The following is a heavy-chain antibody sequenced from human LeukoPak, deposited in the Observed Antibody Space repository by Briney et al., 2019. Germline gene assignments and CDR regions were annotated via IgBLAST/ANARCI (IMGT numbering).Heavy chain of an antibody. CDR2: IYSSGTT. J-gene: IGHJ4*02. CDR3: ARDRLHYDSLTGYPAD. V-gene: IGHV3-53*01. D-gene: IGHD3-9*01. Sequence: PGGSLRLSCAASGFTVSSSYMTWVRQAPGKGLEWVSLIYSSGTTYYADSVKGRFTISRDNSKNTLYLQMNSLRAEDTAVYYCARDRLHYDSLTGYPADWGQGTLVTVSS. CDR1: GFTVSSSY.